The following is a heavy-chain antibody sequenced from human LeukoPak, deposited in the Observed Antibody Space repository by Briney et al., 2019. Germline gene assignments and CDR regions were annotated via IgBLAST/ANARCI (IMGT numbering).Heavy chain of an antibody. V-gene: IGHV3-11*01. D-gene: IGHD1-14*01. J-gene: IGHJ4*02. Sequence: DPGGSLRLSCAASGFTFSDYYMSWIRQAPGKGLEWVSYISSSGSTIYYADSVKGRFTISRDNSKNTLYLQMTSLRVEDTAVYYCANYRKPQGLDYWGQGTLVTVSS. CDR1: GFTFSDYY. CDR3: ANYRKPQGLDY. CDR2: ISSSGSTI.